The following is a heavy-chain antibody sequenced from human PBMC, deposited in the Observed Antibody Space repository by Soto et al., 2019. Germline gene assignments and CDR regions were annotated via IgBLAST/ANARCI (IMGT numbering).Heavy chain of an antibody. V-gene: IGHV6-1*01. J-gene: IGHJ4*02. D-gene: IGHD3-10*01. CDR1: GDSVSSHSAA. CDR2: TYYRSKWYN. Sequence: SQTLSLTCAISGDSVSSHSAAWNWIRQSPSRGLEWLGRTYYRSKWYNDYAVSARSRLTINPDTSKNPFSLQLNSVTPEDTAVYYCARGERGVRGVFDYWGQGTLVTVSS. CDR3: ARGERGVRGVFDY.